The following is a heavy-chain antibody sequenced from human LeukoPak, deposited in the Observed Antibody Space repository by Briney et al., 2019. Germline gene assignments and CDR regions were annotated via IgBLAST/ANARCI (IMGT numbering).Heavy chain of an antibody. J-gene: IGHJ6*03. CDR3: ARRLGRKFGERFYYYHYMDV. Sequence: SETLSLTCAVYAGSFSGYYWSWIRQPPGKGLEWIGEINHSGSTKYNSSLKSRVTISVDTSKNQFSLKLSSVTAADTAVYYCARRLGRKFGERFYYYHYMDVWGKGTTVTISS. CDR1: AGSFSGYY. CDR2: INHSGST. V-gene: IGHV4-34*01. D-gene: IGHD3-10*01.